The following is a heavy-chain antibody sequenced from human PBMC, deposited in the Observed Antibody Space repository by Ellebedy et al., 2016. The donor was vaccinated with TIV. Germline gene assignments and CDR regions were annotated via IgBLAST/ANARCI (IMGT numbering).Heavy chain of an antibody. CDR3: AREHYDMFYGMDV. Sequence: GESLKISCAASGFTVSSNYMSWVRQAPGKGLEWVSVIYSGGSTYYADSVKGRFTISRDNSKNTLYLQMNSLRAEDTAVYYCAREHYDMFYGMDVWGQGTTVTVSS. CDR1: GFTVSSNY. V-gene: IGHV3-66*01. CDR2: IYSGGST. D-gene: IGHD3-9*01. J-gene: IGHJ6*02.